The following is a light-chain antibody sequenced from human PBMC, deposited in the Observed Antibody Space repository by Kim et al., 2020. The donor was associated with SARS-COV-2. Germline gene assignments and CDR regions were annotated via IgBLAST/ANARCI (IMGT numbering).Light chain of an antibody. CDR1: QDINTW. CDR3: QQANSFPPWT. V-gene: IGKV1-12*01. J-gene: IGKJ1*01. CDR2: GAS. Sequence: ASVGDRVTITCRASQDINTWLGWYQQKPGKAPKILIYGASNLQSGVPSRFSGSGSGTDFTLTISRLQPDDCATYYCQQANSFPPWTFGQGTKLEI.